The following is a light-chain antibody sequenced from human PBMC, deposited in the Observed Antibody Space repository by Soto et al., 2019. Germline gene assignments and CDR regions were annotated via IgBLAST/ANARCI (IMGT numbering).Light chain of an antibody. CDR2: WAS. Sequence: DIVMTHSPEYLAVSLGERATINCKSSQSVLYSSYNKNLVAWYQQKPGQPPKLLIYWASTRESGVAARFSGSGAGRDVTILISSLQAEDVAVYYCQQYYSPPRYTFGQGTRLGIK. V-gene: IGKV4-1*01. CDR3: QQYYSPPRYT. CDR1: QSVLYSSYNKNL. J-gene: IGKJ2*01.